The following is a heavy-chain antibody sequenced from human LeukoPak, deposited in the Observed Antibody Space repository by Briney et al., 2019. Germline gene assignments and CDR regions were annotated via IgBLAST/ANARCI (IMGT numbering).Heavy chain of an antibody. Sequence: PGGSLRLSCAASGFTLSSYSMNWVRQAPGKGLEWVSSTSSSSHYIYYADSVKGRFTISRDNAKNSLYLQMNSLRAEDTAVYYCAIVIKREIYGSGSFVPFDIWGQGTMVTVSS. CDR1: GFTLSSYS. V-gene: IGHV3-21*01. CDR3: AIVIKREIYGSGSFVPFDI. CDR2: TSSSSHYI. D-gene: IGHD3-10*01. J-gene: IGHJ3*02.